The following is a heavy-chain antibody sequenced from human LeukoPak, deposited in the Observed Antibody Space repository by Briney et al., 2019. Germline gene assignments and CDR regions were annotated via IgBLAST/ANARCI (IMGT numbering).Heavy chain of an antibody. Sequence: TTSETLSLTCTVSGGSISSSSYYWGWIRQPPGKGLEWIGSIYYSGSTYYNPSLKSRVTISVDTSKNQFSLKLSSVTAADTAVYYCARPGSLYDSSGYYEDWGQGTLVTVSS. CDR3: ARPGSLYDSSGYYED. J-gene: IGHJ4*02. CDR1: GGSISSSSYY. V-gene: IGHV4-39*01. D-gene: IGHD3-22*01. CDR2: IYYSGST.